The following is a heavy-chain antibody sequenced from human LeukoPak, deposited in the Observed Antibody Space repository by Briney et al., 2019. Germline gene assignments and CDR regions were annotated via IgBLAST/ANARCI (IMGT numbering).Heavy chain of an antibody. CDR2: ISSSSSYI. D-gene: IGHD2-15*01. CDR3: ARGGYCSGGSCYRVGEY. V-gene: IGHV3-21*01. Sequence: PGGSLRLSCAASGFTFSSYSMNWVRQAPGKGLEWVSSISSSSSYIYYADSVKGRFTISRDNAKNSLYLQMNSLRAEDTAVYYCARGGYCSGGSCYRVGEYWGQGTLVTVSS. J-gene: IGHJ4*02. CDR1: GFTFSSYS.